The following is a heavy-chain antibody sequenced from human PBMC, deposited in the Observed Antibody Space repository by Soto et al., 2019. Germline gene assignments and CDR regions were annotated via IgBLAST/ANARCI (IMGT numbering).Heavy chain of an antibody. V-gene: IGHV3-30*18. CDR2: ISYDGSSK. Sequence: LRELCVSSCVWVSIYVIYWFRHVPGPGLEWVAVISYDGSSKYYGDSVRGRFTISRDNSKNIFYLQMNSLRPEDAAFYYCAKRHTDYYDPRNFYFAVIDSWGLGNRVTVP. CDR3: AKRHTDYYDPRNFYFAVIDS. J-gene: IGHJ4*02. D-gene: IGHD3-22*01. CDR1: CVWVSIYV.